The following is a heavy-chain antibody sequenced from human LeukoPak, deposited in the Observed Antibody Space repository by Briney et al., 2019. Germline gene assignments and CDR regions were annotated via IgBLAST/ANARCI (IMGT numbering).Heavy chain of an antibody. V-gene: IGHV1-69*13. J-gene: IGHJ4*02. Sequence: GASVKVSCKASGGTFSSYAISWVRQAPGQGLEWMGGIIPIFGTANYAQKFQGRVTITADESTSTAYMELRSLRSDDTAVYYCARNNREPGIAVAGPRSLDYWGQGTLVTVSS. CDR3: ARNNREPGIAVAGPRSLDY. CDR2: IIPIFGTA. CDR1: GGTFSSYA. D-gene: IGHD6-19*01.